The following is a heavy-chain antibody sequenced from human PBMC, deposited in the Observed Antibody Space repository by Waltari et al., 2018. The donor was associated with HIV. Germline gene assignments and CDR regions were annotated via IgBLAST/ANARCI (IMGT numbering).Heavy chain of an antibody. D-gene: IGHD6-13*01. J-gene: IGHJ6*02. V-gene: IGHV3-33*01. CDR1: GLPFGSFG. Sequence: QVQLVESGGGVVQPGRSLRLSCAASGLPFGSFGMPWVPQAPGKGLEWVAVIWYDGSNKYYADSVKGRFTISRDNSKNTLYLQMNSLRAEDTAVYYCARDTAAAGPYYYYYGMDVWGQGTTVTVSS. CDR2: IWYDGSNK. CDR3: ARDTAAAGPYYYYYGMDV.